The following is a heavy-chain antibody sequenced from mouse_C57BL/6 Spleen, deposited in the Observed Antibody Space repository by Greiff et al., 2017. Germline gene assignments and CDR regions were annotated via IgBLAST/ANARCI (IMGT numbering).Heavy chain of an antibody. CDR3: ARNRDGSYFDY. J-gene: IGHJ2*01. CDR1: GYTFTSYW. V-gene: IGHV1-69*01. Sequence: VKLQQPGAELVMPGASVKLSCKASGYTFTSYWMHWVKQRPGQGLEWIGEIDPSDSYTNYNQKFKGKSTLTVDKSSSTAYMQLSSLTSEDSAVYYCARNRDGSYFDYWGQGTTLTVSS. CDR2: IDPSDSYT. D-gene: IGHD4-1*01.